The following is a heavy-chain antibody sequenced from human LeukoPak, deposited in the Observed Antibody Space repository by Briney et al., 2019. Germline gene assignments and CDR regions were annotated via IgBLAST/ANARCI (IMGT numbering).Heavy chain of an antibody. Sequence: ASVKVSCKASAYTFTSYGISWVRQAPGQGLEWMGWISAYNGNTNYAQKLQGRVTMTTDTSTSTAYMELRSLRSDDTAVYYCALVVVAATYSYWGQGTLVTVSS. CDR1: AYTFTSYG. V-gene: IGHV1-18*01. CDR2: ISAYNGNT. J-gene: IGHJ4*02. D-gene: IGHD2-15*01. CDR3: ALVVVAATYSY.